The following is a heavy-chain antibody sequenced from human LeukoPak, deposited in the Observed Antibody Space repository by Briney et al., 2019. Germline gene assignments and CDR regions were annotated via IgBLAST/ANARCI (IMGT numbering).Heavy chain of an antibody. CDR1: GFTFSSYG. J-gene: IGHJ4*02. CDR3: ATETNGRHYDY. CDR2: IRYDGSTK. V-gene: IGHV3-30*02. Sequence: SGGSLRLSCAASGFTFSSYGMNWVRQAPGKGLEWVAYIRYDGSTKFYADSVKGRFTISRDNANNFLYLQMNSLRAEDTAVYYCATETNGRHYDYWGQGTLLTVSS. D-gene: IGHD1-14*01.